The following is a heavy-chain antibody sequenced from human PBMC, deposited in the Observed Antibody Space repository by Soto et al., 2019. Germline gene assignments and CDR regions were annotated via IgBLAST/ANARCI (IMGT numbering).Heavy chain of an antibody. D-gene: IGHD3-16*02. CDR2: INHSGST. J-gene: IGHJ6*03. CDR1: GGSFSGYY. Sequence: SETLSLTCAVYGGSFSGYYWSWIRQPPGKGLEWIGEINHSGSTNYNPSLKSRVTISVDTSKNQFSLKLSSVTAADTAVYYCARSDYIWGSYRLDYYMDVWGKGTTVTVSS. V-gene: IGHV4-34*01. CDR3: ARSDYIWGSYRLDYYMDV.